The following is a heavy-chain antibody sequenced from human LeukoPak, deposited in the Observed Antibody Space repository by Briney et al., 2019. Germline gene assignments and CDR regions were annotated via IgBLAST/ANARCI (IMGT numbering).Heavy chain of an antibody. CDR1: GYRFTDYY. V-gene: IGHV1-2*02. Sequence: ASVKVSCKASGYRFTDYYMHWVRQAPGQGPEWMGWINPNSGGTNYAQKFQGRVTMTRDTSISTAYMELSRLRSDDTAVYYCAGDLFSRAYSSSWYVAEYFQHWGQGTLVTVSS. D-gene: IGHD6-13*01. CDR2: INPNSGGT. CDR3: AGDLFSRAYSSSWYVAEYFQH. J-gene: IGHJ1*01.